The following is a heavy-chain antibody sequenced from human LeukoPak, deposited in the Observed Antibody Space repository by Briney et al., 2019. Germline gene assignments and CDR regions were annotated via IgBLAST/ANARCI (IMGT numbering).Heavy chain of an antibody. D-gene: IGHD5-12*01. J-gene: IGHJ4*02. V-gene: IGHV3-23*01. CDR3: VKDGYSGDFPGSFDY. CDR1: GFTFSNYA. CDR2: ISRSGSVK. Sequence: GSLRLSCAASGFTFSNYAMNWVRQAPGKGLEWVSGISRSGSVKYYADSVKGRFTISRDNAKNTLFLHLNSLRDEDTAVYYCVKDGYSGDFPGSFDYWGQGARVTVSS.